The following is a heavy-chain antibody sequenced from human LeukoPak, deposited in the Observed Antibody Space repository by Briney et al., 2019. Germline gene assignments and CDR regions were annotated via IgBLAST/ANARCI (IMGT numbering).Heavy chain of an antibody. CDR3: ARTQFSSSWPFDY. CDR2: IYPGDSDT. Sequence: GESLKISCKGSGYIFTSYWIGWVRQMPGKGLEWMGIIYPGDSDTRYSPSFQGQVTISADKSISTAYLQWSSLKASDTAMYYCARTQFSSSWPFDYWGQGTLVTVSS. V-gene: IGHV5-51*01. J-gene: IGHJ4*02. D-gene: IGHD6-13*01. CDR1: GYIFTSYW.